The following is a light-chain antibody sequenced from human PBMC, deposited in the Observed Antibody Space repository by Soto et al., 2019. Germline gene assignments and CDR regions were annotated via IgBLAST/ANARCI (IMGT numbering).Light chain of an antibody. CDR1: QSISSN. CDR2: GAS. CDR3: QQYNSWPPP. Sequence: EIVMTQSPVTLSVSPGERATLSCRASQSISSNLAWYQQKPGQAPRLLIYGASTRATGVPARFSGSGSGTEFTLTISSLQSEDFALYYCQQYNSWPPPFGQGTKLEIK. J-gene: IGKJ2*01. V-gene: IGKV3-15*01.